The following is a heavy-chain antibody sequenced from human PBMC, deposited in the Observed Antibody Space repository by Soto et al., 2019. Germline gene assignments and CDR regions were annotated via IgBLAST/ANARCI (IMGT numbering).Heavy chain of an antibody. CDR3: ARDLTHHFGVSGYPLPLFDN. CDR1: GFTFSRYE. D-gene: IGHD3-22*01. J-gene: IGHJ5*02. V-gene: IGHV3-48*03. CDR2: IDNTGTTI. Sequence: GGSLRLSCAASGFTFSRYEMNWVRQAPGRGLEWISYIDNTGTTIYYTASVKGRFTISIDNAKNSLSLQMNSLRAEDTAVYYCARDLTHHFGVSGYPLPLFDNWVQGTMVTVSS.